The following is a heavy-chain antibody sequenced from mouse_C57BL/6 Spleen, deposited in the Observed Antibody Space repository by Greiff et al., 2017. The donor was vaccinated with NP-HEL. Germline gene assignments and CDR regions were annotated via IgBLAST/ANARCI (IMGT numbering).Heavy chain of an antibody. Sequence: QVQLQQSGPELVKPGASVKISCKASGYTFTDYYINWVKQRPGQGLEWIGWIFPGSGSTYYNEKFKGKATLTVDKSSSTAYMLLSSLTSEDSAVYFCARSYDYDGQYYYAMDYWGQGTSVTVSS. CDR2: IFPGSGST. V-gene: IGHV1-75*01. CDR3: ARSYDYDGQYYYAMDY. CDR1: GYTFTDYY. D-gene: IGHD2-4*01. J-gene: IGHJ4*01.